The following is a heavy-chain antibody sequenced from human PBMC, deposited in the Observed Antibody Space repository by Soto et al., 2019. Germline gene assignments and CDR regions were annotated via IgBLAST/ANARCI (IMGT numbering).Heavy chain of an antibody. V-gene: IGHV3-21*01. CDR3: ARDQPGYSYGYGLGY. Sequence: GGSLRLSCGGSGVTFSSYSMNGVRQAPGKGLEWVSSISSSSSYIYYADSVKGRFTISRDNAKNSLYLQMNSLRAEDTAVYYCARDQPGYSYGYGLGYWGQGTLVTVSS. CDR1: GVTFSSYS. CDR2: ISSSSSYI. J-gene: IGHJ4*02. D-gene: IGHD5-18*01.